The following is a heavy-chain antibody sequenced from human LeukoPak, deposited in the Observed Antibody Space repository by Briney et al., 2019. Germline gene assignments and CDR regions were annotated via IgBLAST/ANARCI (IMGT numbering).Heavy chain of an antibody. V-gene: IGHV4-59*12. CDR3: ARDPPNWNDEGDAFDI. Sequence: PSETLSLTCTVSGGSISSYYWSWIRQPPGKGLEWIGYIYYSGSTNYNPSLKSRVTISVDTSKNQFSLKLSSVTAADTAVYYCARDPPNWNDEGDAFDIWGQGTMVTVSS. CDR1: GGSISSYY. CDR2: IYYSGST. J-gene: IGHJ3*02. D-gene: IGHD1-1*01.